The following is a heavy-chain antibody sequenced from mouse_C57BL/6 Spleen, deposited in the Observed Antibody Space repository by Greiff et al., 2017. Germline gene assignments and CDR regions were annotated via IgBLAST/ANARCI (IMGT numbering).Heavy chain of an antibody. CDR2: ISDGGSYT. J-gene: IGHJ4*01. CDR3: ARDASYSNYPYAMDY. CDR1: GFTFSSYA. Sequence: EVKLVESGGGLVKPGGSLKLSCAASGFTFSSYAMSWVRQTPEKRLEWVATISDGGSYTYYPDNVKGRFTISRDNAKNNLYLQMSHLKSEDTAMYYCARDASYSNYPYAMDYWGQGTSVTVSS. V-gene: IGHV5-4*01. D-gene: IGHD2-5*01.